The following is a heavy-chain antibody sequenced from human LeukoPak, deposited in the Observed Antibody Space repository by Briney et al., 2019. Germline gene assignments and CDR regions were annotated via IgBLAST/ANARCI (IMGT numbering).Heavy chain of an antibody. D-gene: IGHD2-2*01. Sequence: SETLSLTCAVYGGSISSYYWSWIRQPAGKGLEWIGRIYTSGSTNYNPSLKSRVTMSVDTSKNQFSLKLSSVTAADTAVYYCARVVVVPAALGPYGMDVWGQGTTVTVSS. CDR1: GGSISSYY. J-gene: IGHJ6*02. CDR2: IYTSGST. CDR3: ARVVVVPAALGPYGMDV. V-gene: IGHV4-59*10.